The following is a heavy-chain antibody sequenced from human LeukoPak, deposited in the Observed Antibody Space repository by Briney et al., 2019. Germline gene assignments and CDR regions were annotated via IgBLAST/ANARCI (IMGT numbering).Heavy chain of an antibody. Sequence: GGSLRLSCAASGLTFSSYGMSWVRQAPGKGLEWVSSISSSRSYKYYADSLKGRFTISRDNAKNSLYLQMNSLTAEDTAVYYCARVLPAPVDYYYMDVWGKGTTVTVSS. CDR2: ISSSRSYK. D-gene: IGHD2-2*01. CDR1: GLTFSSYG. V-gene: IGHV3-21*01. J-gene: IGHJ6*03. CDR3: ARVLPAPVDYYYMDV.